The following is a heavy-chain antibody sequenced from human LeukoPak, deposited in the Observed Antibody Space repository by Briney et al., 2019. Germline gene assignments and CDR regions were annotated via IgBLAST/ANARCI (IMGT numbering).Heavy chain of an antibody. CDR2: INHSGST. Sequence: SETLSLTCAVYGGSFSGYYWSWIRQPPGKGLEWIGEINHSGSTNYNPSLKSRVTISVDTSRNQFSLQLRSVTAADTAVYYCAREDPQTTVPEGMDVWGQGTTVIVSS. D-gene: IGHD4-17*01. V-gene: IGHV4-34*01. CDR3: AREDPQTTVPEGMDV. CDR1: GGSFSGYY. J-gene: IGHJ6*02.